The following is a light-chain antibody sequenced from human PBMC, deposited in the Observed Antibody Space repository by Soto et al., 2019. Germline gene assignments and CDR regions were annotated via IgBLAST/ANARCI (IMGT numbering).Light chain of an antibody. Sequence: QSALTQPPSVSGAPGQRVTISCTGSSSNTGAGYDVHWYQQLPGTAPKLLIFGNSNRPSGVPDRFSGSNSGTSASLAITGLQAEDEADYYCQSYDSTLNGWIFGGGTQLTVL. V-gene: IGLV1-40*01. J-gene: IGLJ2*01. CDR2: GNS. CDR1: SSNTGAGYD. CDR3: QSYDSTLNGWI.